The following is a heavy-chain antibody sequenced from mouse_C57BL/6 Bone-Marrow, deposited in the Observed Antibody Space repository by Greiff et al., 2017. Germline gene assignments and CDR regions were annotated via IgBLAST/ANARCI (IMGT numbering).Heavy chain of an antibody. CDR2: ISYDGSN. Sequence: EVQLQESGPGLVKPSQSLSLTCSVTGYSITSGYYWNWIRQFPGNKLEWMGYISYDGSNNYNPSLKNRISITRATSKNQFFLKLNSVTTEDTATYYCARVDGNYLYYAMDYWGQGTSVTVSS. V-gene: IGHV3-6*01. CDR3: ARVDGNYLYYAMDY. D-gene: IGHD2-1*01. CDR1: GYSITSGYY. J-gene: IGHJ4*01.